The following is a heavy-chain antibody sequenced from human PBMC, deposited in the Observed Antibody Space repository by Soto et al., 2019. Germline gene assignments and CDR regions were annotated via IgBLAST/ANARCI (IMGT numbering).Heavy chain of an antibody. J-gene: IGHJ6*02. CDR3: TTPGIAVAGPTYYYGMDV. CDR2: IKSKTDGGTT. CDR1: GFTFSNAW. Sequence: GGSLRLSCAASGFTFSNAWMSWVRQAPGKGLEWVGRIKSKTDGGTTDYAAPVKGRFTISRDDSKNTLYLQMNSLKAEDTAVYYCTTPGIAVAGPTYYYGMDVWGQGTTVTVSS. V-gene: IGHV3-15*01. D-gene: IGHD6-19*01.